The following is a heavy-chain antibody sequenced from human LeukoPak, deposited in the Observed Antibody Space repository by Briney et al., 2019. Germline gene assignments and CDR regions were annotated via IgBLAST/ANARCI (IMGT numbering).Heavy chain of an antibody. CDR3: AREIAAAAFDY. Sequence: GGSLRLSCAASGFTVSSNYMSWARQAPGKGLEWVSVIYSGGSTYYADSVKGRFTISRDNSKNTLYLQMNSLRAEDTAVYYCAREIAAAAFDYWGQGTLVTVSS. CDR1: GFTVSSNY. CDR2: IYSGGST. D-gene: IGHD6-13*01. V-gene: IGHV3-53*01. J-gene: IGHJ4*02.